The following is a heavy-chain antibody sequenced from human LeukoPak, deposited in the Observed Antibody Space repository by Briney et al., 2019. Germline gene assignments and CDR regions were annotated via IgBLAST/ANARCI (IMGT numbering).Heavy chain of an antibody. D-gene: IGHD5-12*01. Sequence: EASVKVSCKASGYTFTSYDINWVRQATGHGLEWMGWMNPNNGNTNYAQKLQGRVTMTTDTSTSTAYMELRSLRSDDTAVYYCARGHVDIVVSGGADYYMDVWGKGTTVTVSS. J-gene: IGHJ6*03. CDR1: GYTFTSYD. CDR2: MNPNNGNT. V-gene: IGHV1-18*01. CDR3: ARGHVDIVVSGGADYYMDV.